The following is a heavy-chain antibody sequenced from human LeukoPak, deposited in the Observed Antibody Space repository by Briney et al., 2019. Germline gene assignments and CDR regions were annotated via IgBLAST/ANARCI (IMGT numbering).Heavy chain of an antibody. CDR2: MNPNSGNT. Sequence: GASVKVSCKASGYTFTSYDINWVRQATGQGLEWMGWMNPNSGNTGYAQKFQGRVTMTRNTSISTAYMELSCLRSEDTAVYYCARVSRGYSSGWCISNYYYYYMDVWGKGTTVTVSS. CDR1: GYTFTSYD. CDR3: ARVSRGYSSGWCISNYYYYYMDV. D-gene: IGHD6-19*01. V-gene: IGHV1-8*01. J-gene: IGHJ6*03.